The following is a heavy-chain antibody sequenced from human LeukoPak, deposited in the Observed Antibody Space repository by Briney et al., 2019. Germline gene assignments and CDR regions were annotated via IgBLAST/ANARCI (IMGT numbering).Heavy chain of an antibody. CDR3: AKVLRYFDWLSPPGYFDY. D-gene: IGHD3-9*01. V-gene: IGHV3-48*01. Sequence: GGSLRLSCAASGFTFSSNSMNWVRQAPGKGLEWVSYISSTGGTIYYADSMKGRFTISRDNSKNTLYLQMNSLRAEDTAVYYCAKVLRYFDWLSPPGYFDYWGQGTLVTVSS. CDR2: ISSTGGTI. CDR1: GFTFSSNS. J-gene: IGHJ4*02.